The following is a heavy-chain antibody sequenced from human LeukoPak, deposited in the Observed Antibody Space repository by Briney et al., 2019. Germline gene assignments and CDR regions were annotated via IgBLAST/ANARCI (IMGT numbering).Heavy chain of an antibody. J-gene: IGHJ4*02. D-gene: IGHD3-10*01. Sequence: PSETLSLTCAVYGGSFSGYYWSWIRQPPGKGLEWIGEINHSGSTNYNPSLKSRVTISVDTSKNQFSLKLSSVTAADAAVYYCARTRYYYNSRSYGAPYYFDYWGQGTLVTVSS. CDR1: GGSFSGYY. CDR2: INHSGST. V-gene: IGHV4-34*01. CDR3: ARTRYYYNSRSYGAPYYFDY.